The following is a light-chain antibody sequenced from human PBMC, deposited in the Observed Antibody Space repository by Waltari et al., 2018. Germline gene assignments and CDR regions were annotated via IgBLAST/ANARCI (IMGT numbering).Light chain of an antibody. Sequence: DTVMTQSPATLSVSPGERATLSCRASQSISNKLAWYQQKPGQAPRLLIYGASTRATGFPARFGGSGSGTEFTLTIILLQSEDFAVYYCHQYTDWPPTFGQGTKVEV. CDR2: GAS. CDR3: HQYTDWPPT. J-gene: IGKJ1*01. CDR1: QSISNK. V-gene: IGKV3-15*01.